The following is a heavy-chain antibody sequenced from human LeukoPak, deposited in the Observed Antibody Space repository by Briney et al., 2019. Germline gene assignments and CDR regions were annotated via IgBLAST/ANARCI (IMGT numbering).Heavy chain of an antibody. CDR3: SRDLPRYSNSASGDY. CDR2: ISSSSTYI. D-gene: IGHD3-16*02. J-gene: IGHJ4*02. CDR1: GFTFSSYT. Sequence: GGSLRLSCAASGFTFSSYTMNWVRQVPGKGLEWVTSISSSSTYIYYTDSVKGRFNISRDNAKNSLSLQMNSLRAEDTAVYYCSRDLPRYSNSASGDYWGQGTLVTVSS. V-gene: IGHV3-21*06.